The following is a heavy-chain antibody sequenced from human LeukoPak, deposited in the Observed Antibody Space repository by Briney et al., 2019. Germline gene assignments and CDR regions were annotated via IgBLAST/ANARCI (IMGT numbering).Heavy chain of an antibody. CDR3: AREAMVLAPYYYDYMDV. CDR1: GGSISSYY. Sequence: SETLSLTCTVSGGSISSYYWSWIRQPAGKGLEGIGRIYTSGSTNYNHSLKSRVTMSVDTSKNQVSLKLSSVTAADTAVYYCAREAMVLAPYYYDYMDVWGKGTTVTISS. D-gene: IGHD5-18*01. J-gene: IGHJ6*03. V-gene: IGHV4-4*07. CDR2: IYTSGST.